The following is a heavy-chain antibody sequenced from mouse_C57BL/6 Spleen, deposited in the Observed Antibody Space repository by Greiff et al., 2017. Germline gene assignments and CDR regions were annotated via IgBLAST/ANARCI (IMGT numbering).Heavy chain of an antibody. CDR2: INPGSGGT. CDR1: GYAFTNYL. V-gene: IGHV1-54*01. Sequence: VQLQQSGAELVRPGTSVKVSCKASGYAFTNYLIECVKQRPGQGLEWIGVINPGSGGTNYNEKFKGKATLTADESSSTAYMQLSSLTSEDSAVYFCSRERNYGTFFDYWGQGTTLTVSS. J-gene: IGHJ2*01. D-gene: IGHD1-1*01. CDR3: SRERNYGTFFDY.